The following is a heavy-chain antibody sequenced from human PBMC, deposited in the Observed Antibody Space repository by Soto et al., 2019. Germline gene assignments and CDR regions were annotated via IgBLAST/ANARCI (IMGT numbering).Heavy chain of an antibody. CDR2: INSDGSST. CDR1: GFTFSGYW. Sequence: GGSLRLSCAASGFTFSGYWMHWVRQAPGKGPVWVSRINSDGSSTSYADSVKGRFTISRDNAKNTLYLQMNSLRGEDTAVYYCARAGFAAAGYNWFDPWGQGTLVTVSS. D-gene: IGHD6-13*01. J-gene: IGHJ5*02. V-gene: IGHV3-74*01. CDR3: ARAGFAAAGYNWFDP.